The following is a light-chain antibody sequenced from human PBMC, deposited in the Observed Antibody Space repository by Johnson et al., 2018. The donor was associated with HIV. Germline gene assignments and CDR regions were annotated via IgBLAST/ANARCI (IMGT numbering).Light chain of an antibody. Sequence: QSVLTQPPSVSAAPGQKVTISCSGSSSTIGNNFVSWYQVLPGTAPKLLIYKDNERPSGIPDRFSGSKSGPLATLDITGLQTGDEADYYCGTWDDSRYSPVFGTGTKVTVL. CDR2: KDN. V-gene: IGLV1-51*02. CDR1: SSTIGNNF. J-gene: IGLJ1*01. CDR3: GTWDDSRYSPV.